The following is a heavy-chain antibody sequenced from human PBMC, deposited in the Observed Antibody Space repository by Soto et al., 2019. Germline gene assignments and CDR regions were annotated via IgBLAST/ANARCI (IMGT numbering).Heavy chain of an antibody. CDR1: GDTFTSYY. J-gene: IGHJ5*02. CDR3: AKLTGGAYRTIIKGTYRFGP. D-gene: IGHD3-16*01. CDR2: INPNGGSI. V-gene: IGHV1-46*01. Sequence: GASVKVSCKAPGDTFTSYYMHWVRQAPGHGLEWMGVINPNGGSIRFAQKFQGRVTMTRDTSRSTVYMELRGLTSEDTAVYYCAKLTGGAYRTIIKGTYRFGPWGQGTLVTVYS.